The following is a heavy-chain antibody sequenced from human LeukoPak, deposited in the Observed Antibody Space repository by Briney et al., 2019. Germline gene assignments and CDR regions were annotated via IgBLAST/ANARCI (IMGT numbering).Heavy chain of an antibody. D-gene: IGHD3-3*01. CDR3: ARGFTYYDFWSGSSGHSYGSRPWGMDV. CDR1: GGSISSYY. CDR2: IYTSGST. Sequence: SETLSLTCTVSGGSISSYYWSWIRQPAGKGLEWIGRIYTSGSTNYNPSLKSRVTMSVDTSKNQFSLKLSSVTAADTAVYYCARGFTYYDFWSGSSGHSYGSRPWGMDVWGQGTTVTVSS. J-gene: IGHJ6*02. V-gene: IGHV4-4*07.